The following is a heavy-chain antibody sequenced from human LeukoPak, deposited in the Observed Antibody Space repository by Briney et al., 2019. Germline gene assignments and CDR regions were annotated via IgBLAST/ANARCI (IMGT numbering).Heavy chain of an antibody. CDR3: ARGGELYYQKD. CDR1: GFTVSSNY. D-gene: IGHD2-8*01. CDR2: IYYSGST. Sequence: PGGSLRLSCAASGFTVSSNYMSWVRQAPGKGLEWIGYIYYSGSTYYNPSLKSRVTISVDTSKNQFSLKLSSVTAADTAVYYCARGGELYYQKDWGQGTLVTVSS. V-gene: IGHV4-59*06. J-gene: IGHJ4*02.